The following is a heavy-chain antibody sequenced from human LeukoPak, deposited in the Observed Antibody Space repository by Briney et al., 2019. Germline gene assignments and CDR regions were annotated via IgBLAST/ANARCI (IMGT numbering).Heavy chain of an antibody. J-gene: IGHJ5*02. CDR2: ISSSGSYI. V-gene: IGHV3-21*01. CDR3: ARDLGQYYDTSDNWFDP. CDR1: GFTFSNYN. D-gene: IGHD3-22*01. Sequence: SGGSLRLSCAASGFTFSNYNMNWVRQAPGKGLEWVSPISSSGSYIYYADSVKGRFTISRDNAKNTLNLQMNSLRAEDTAVYYCARDLGQYYDTSDNWFDPWGQGTLVTVSS.